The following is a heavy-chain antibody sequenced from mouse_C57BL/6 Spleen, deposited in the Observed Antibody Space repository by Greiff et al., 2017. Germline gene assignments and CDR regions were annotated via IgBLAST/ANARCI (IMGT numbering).Heavy chain of an antibody. CDR1: GFTFTDYY. Sequence: EVKLVESGGGLVQPGGSLSLSCAASGFTFTDYYMSWVRQPPGKALEWLGFIRNKANGYTTEYSASVKGRFTISRDNSPSILYLQMNALRAEDSATYYWARYDYGSSYWYFDVWGTGTTDTVSS. CDR2: IRNKANGYTT. CDR3: ARYDYGSSYWYFDV. J-gene: IGHJ1*03. V-gene: IGHV7-3*01. D-gene: IGHD1-1*01.